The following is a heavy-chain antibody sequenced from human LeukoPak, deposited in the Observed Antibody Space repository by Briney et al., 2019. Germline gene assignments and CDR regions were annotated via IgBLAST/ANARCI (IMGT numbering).Heavy chain of an antibody. V-gene: IGHV3-48*03. Sequence: GGSLRLSCAASGFTFSSNEMNWVRQAPGKGLEWISYISSSGSTMYYADSVKGRFTISRDNAKNSLYLQMNSLRAEDTAIYYCASSSWYALDYWGQGTLVTVSS. CDR2: ISSSGSTM. J-gene: IGHJ4*02. CDR3: ASSSWYALDY. D-gene: IGHD6-13*01. CDR1: GFTFSSNE.